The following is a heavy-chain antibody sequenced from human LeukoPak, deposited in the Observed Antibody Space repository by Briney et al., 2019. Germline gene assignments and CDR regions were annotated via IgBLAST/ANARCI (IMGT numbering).Heavy chain of an antibody. Sequence: SETLSLTCTVSGGSISRYYWSWIRQHPGKGLEWIGYIYYSGSTYYNPSLKSRVTISVDTSKNQFSLKLSSVTAADTAVYYCARVKEWELQRGPLFDYWGQGTLVTVSS. J-gene: IGHJ4*02. CDR1: GGSISRYY. V-gene: IGHV4-59*06. CDR3: ARVKEWELQRGPLFDY. D-gene: IGHD1-26*01. CDR2: IYYSGST.